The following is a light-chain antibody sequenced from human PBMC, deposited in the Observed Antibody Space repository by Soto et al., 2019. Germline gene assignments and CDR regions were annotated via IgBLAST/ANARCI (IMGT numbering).Light chain of an antibody. CDR2: GTS. V-gene: IGKV3-15*01. J-gene: IGKJ5*01. CDR3: QQYTDWPFT. Sequence: ETVMTQSPATLSVSPGERATLSCRASQSVSSNLAWYQQKPGQAPRLLIYGTSTRATGIPARFSGSGSGTEFTLTISSLQSEDFAVYYCQQYTDWPFTFGQGTRLGIK. CDR1: QSVSSN.